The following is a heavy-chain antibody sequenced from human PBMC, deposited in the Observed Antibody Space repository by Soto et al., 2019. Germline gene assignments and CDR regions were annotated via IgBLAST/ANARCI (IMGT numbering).Heavy chain of an antibody. J-gene: IGHJ6*02. CDR2: ISGSGGST. CDR3: AKEWIQLWLLDV. D-gene: IGHD5-18*01. Sequence: XESLLLSCAASGFTFSSYAMSWVRQAPGKGLEWVSAISGSGGSTYYADSVKGRFTISRDNSKNTLYLQMNSLRAEDTAVYYCAKEWIQLWLLDVWGQGTTVTVSS. CDR1: GFTFSSYA. V-gene: IGHV3-23*01.